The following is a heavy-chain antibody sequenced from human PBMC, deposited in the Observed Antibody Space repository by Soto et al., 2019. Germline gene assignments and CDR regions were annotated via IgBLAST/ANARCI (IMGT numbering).Heavy chain of an antibody. Sequence: QAQLVQSGAEVKKPGASVKVSCEASGYTLSSFGIHWVRQAPGQRLEWMGWINAGNGNTKYSQKLQGRVTFSRDTSANTAYMELTSLTSEDTAVYYCVRTRQQWLVGDSWGQGSLVTVSS. CDR1: GYTLSSFG. D-gene: IGHD6-19*01. CDR2: INAGNGNT. V-gene: IGHV1-3*01. J-gene: IGHJ4*02. CDR3: VRTRQQWLVGDS.